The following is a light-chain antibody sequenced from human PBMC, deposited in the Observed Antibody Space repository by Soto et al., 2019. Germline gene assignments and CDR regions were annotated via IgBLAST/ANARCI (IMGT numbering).Light chain of an antibody. Sequence: QSALTQPASVSGSPGQSITISCTGTSSYVGGYNYVSWYQQHPGKAPKLMIYDVSNRHSGVSNRFSGSKSGNTASLTISGLQAEDEADYYCSSYTTNSTRVFGTGTKVTVL. V-gene: IGLV2-14*01. CDR2: DVS. CDR3: SSYTTNSTRV. CDR1: SSYVGGYNY. J-gene: IGLJ1*01.